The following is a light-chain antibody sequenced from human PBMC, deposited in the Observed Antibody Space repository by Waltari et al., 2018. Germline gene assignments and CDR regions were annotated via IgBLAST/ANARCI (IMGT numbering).Light chain of an antibody. J-gene: IGKJ1*01. Sequence: IVLTQSPGTLYLSPGERTPLFCRASQRVGRTLAWYQQKPGQAPRLLIYGTSSRATDIPDRFSGSGSGTDFSLTINRLGPEDFAVYYCQHYVRLPATFGQGTKVEIK. CDR2: GTS. CDR3: QHYVRLPAT. V-gene: IGKV3-20*01. CDR1: QRVGRT.